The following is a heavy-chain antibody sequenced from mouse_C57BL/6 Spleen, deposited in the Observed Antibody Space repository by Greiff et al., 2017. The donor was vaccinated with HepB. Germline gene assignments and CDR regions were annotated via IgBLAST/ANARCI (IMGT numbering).Heavy chain of an antibody. Sequence: EVKLMESGGGLVKPGGSLKLSCAASGFTFSSYAMSWVRQTPEKRLEWVATISDGGSYTYYPDNVKGRFTITRDNAKNNLYLQISHLKSEDTAMYYCARDSCDHAMDYWGHRTSVTVSS. V-gene: IGHV5-4*01. J-gene: IGHJ4*01. CDR3: ARDSCDHAMDY. CDR1: GFTFSSYA. CDR2: ISDGGSYT.